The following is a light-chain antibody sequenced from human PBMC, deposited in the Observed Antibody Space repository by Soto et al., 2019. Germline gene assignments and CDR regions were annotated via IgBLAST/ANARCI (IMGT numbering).Light chain of an antibody. CDR2: EVV. J-gene: IGLJ1*01. CDR3: KSYAGSNTYV. CDR1: KSDIGVYDF. V-gene: IGLV2-8*01. Sequence: SALTQPPSASGSPGQSVTISCTGTKSDIGVYDFVSWYQHHPGKAPRLIIYEVVQRPSGVPDRSSGSKSGNTASLTVSGLQAADEADYFCKSYAGSNTYVFGSGTKVTVL.